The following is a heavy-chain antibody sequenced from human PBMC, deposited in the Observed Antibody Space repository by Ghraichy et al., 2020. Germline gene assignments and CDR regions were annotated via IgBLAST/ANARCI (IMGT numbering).Heavy chain of an antibody. CDR2: IKQDGSEK. D-gene: IGHD1-26*01. J-gene: IGHJ4*02. CDR1: GFTFNNYW. Sequence: GGSLRLSCAVSGFTFNNYWMNWVRQAQGKGLEWVANIKQDGSEKYYVDSVKGRFTISRDNAKNSLYLQMNSLRAEDTAVYYCASGHSVGYYWGQGTLVTVSS. CDR3: ASGHSVGYY. V-gene: IGHV3-7*01.